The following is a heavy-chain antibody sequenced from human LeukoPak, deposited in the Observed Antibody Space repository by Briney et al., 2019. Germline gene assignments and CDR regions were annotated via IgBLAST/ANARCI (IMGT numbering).Heavy chain of an antibody. D-gene: IGHD6-13*01. CDR3: ATSHSSSWAAIDY. J-gene: IGHJ4*02. CDR1: GFTFSSYG. Sequence: GGSLRLSCAASGFTFSSYGMHWVRQAPGKGLEWVAIIWYDGSISYYGDSVTGRFTISRDNSKNTLYLRMISLRAEDTAVYYCATSHSSSWAAIDYWGQGTLVTVSS. CDR2: IWYDGSIS. V-gene: IGHV3-33*08.